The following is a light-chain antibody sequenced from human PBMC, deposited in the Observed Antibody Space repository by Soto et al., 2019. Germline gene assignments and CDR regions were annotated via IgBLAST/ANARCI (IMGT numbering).Light chain of an antibody. V-gene: IGKV1-16*02. J-gene: IGKJ2*01. Sequence: EIQMTQSPSSLSASVGDRVTITCRASQGIGDYLAWFQQKPGKVPKSLIYDVSTLQSGVPSKFSGSGSGTDFTLTISSLQPEDFATYYCQQYNSYPYTFGQGTKLEIK. CDR2: DVS. CDR3: QQYNSYPYT. CDR1: QGIGDY.